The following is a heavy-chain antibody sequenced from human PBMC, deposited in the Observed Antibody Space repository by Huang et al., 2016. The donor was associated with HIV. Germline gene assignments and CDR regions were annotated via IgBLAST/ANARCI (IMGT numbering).Heavy chain of an antibody. Sequence: QLLLQESGPGLVKPSEALALTCAVSGGSIRSSAYHWGWVRQPPGKGLEWIGRIYYKGRTNYSPSLKSRVTIAVDTSKNLFFLNLTSMTAADTAVYYCARHREGPVAYYSGWGSHLNYMDVWGRGRTVVVSS. CDR2: IYYKGRT. CDR1: GGSIRSSAYH. CDR3: ARHREGPVAYYSGWGSHLNYMDV. V-gene: IGHV4-39*01. J-gene: IGHJ6*03. D-gene: IGHD3-10*01.